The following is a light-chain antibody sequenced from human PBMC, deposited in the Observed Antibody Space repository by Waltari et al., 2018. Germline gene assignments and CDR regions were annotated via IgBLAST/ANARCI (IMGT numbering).Light chain of an antibody. Sequence: VLPQSQPPLPVTSGGPAPITSSPRQGLLPTHGYNYLDWYLQKAGQSPQLLIYLGSNRASGVPDRFSGSGSGADFTLKISRVEAEDVAVYYCKQAQKTPVTFGPGTKVDI. V-gene: IGKV2-28*01. CDR3: KQAQKTPVT. CDR2: LGS. J-gene: IGKJ3*01. CDR1: QGLLPTHGYNY.